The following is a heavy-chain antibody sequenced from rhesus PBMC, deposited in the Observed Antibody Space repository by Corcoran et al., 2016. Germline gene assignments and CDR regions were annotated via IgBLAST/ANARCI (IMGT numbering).Heavy chain of an antibody. CDR1: GGSISDNW. Sequence: QLQVQESGPGLVKPSESLSLTCAVSGGSISDNWWSWIRQSPGKGLEWIGRISGSGGHTTDSPSLKSRVTISTDTSKNQFSLKLISVTAADTAIYFCARHINYQAYWYFDIWGPGSPITISS. V-gene: IGHV4-173*01. J-gene: IGHJ2*01. CDR3: ARHINYQAYWYFDI. CDR2: ISGSGGHT. D-gene: IGHD4-23*01.